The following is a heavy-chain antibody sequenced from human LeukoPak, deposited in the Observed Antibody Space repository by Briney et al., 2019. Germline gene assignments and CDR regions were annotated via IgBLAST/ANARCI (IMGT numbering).Heavy chain of an antibody. Sequence: GGSLRLPCAASGFTFSNARMNWVRQAPGKGLEWVGRIKTKTDDGATDYSATVKARFTISRDDSKTTLYLQMNGLKTEDTAIYYCTTYVGATAYWGQGTLVTVSS. D-gene: IGHD1-26*01. CDR3: TTYVGATAY. V-gene: IGHV3-15*01. CDR1: GFTFSNAR. J-gene: IGHJ4*02. CDR2: IKTKTDDGAT.